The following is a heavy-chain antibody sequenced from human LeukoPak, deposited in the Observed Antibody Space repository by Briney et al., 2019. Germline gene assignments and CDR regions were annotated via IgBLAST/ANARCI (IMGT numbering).Heavy chain of an antibody. V-gene: IGHV3-30*04. CDR1: GFTFSSYA. CDR3: ARGDFYYDSSGPLHYFDY. CDR2: ISYDGTNK. Sequence: TGGSLRLSCAASGFTFSSYAMHWVRQAPGKGLEWVALISYDGTNKYYADSVKGRFTISRDNSKNTLYLQMNSLRAEDTAVYYCARGDFYYDSSGPLHYFDYWGQGTLVTVSS. J-gene: IGHJ4*02. D-gene: IGHD3-22*01.